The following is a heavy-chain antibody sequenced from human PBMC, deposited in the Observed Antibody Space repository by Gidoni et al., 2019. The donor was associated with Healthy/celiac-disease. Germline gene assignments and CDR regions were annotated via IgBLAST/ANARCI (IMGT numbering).Heavy chain of an antibody. CDR2: ISWNSGSI. J-gene: IGHJ4*02. CDR3: AKGATYYDILTGYYRPYYFDY. D-gene: IGHD3-9*01. V-gene: IGHV3-9*01. CDR1: GFPFDDYA. Sequence: EVQLVESGGGLVQPGRSLRLSCAASGFPFDDYAMPWVRQAPGKGLEWVSGISWNSGSIGYADSVKGRFTISRDNAKNSLYLQMNSLRAEDTALYYCAKGATYYDILTGYYRPYYFDYWGQGTLVTVSS.